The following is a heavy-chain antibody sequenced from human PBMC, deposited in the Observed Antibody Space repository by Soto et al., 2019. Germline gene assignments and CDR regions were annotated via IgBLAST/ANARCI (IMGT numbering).Heavy chain of an antibody. CDR1: GYTFTHYD. D-gene: IGHD1-26*01. Sequence: ASVKVSCKASGYTFTHYDIHWVRQAPGHGLEWMGWMNPNSGNTGYAQNFRGRVTMTQNTAIGTAYMELISLRSDDTAAYYCARDRHAGFTHYFDPWGQGTLVTVSS. CDR3: ARDRHAGFTHYFDP. CDR2: MNPNSGNT. J-gene: IGHJ5*02. V-gene: IGHV1-8*02.